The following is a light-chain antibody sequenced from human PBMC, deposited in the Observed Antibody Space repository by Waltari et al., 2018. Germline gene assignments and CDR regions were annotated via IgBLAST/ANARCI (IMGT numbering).Light chain of an antibody. J-gene: IGKJ2*01. CDR1: QSVSSSY. V-gene: IGKV3-20*01. CDR3: QQYGSSLYT. CDR2: GAS. Sequence: EIVLTQSPGTLSLAPGERATLSCRASQSVSSSYLAWYQQKPGQAPRLLIYGASRRATGIPDRFSGRGSGTDFTLTISRLEPEDFAVYYCQQYGSSLYTFGQGTKLEIK.